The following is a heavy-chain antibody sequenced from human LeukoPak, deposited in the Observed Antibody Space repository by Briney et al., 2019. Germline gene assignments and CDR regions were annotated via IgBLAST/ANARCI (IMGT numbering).Heavy chain of an antibody. CDR3: ARRTLWGDAFDI. V-gene: IGHV5-51*01. J-gene: IGHJ3*02. D-gene: IGHD3-16*01. Sequence: GESLEISCKGSGYSFTSYWIGWVRQMPGKGLEWMGIICPDDSDTRYSPSFQGQVTISADKSISTAYLQWNSLKASDTAMYYCARRTLWGDAFDIWGQGTMVTVSS. CDR1: GYSFTSYW. CDR2: ICPDDSDT.